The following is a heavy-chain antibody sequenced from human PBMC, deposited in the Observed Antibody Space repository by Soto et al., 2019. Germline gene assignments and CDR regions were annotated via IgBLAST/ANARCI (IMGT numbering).Heavy chain of an antibody. CDR3: ARVRKVLRYFHWLAYSFDH. Sequence: SETLSLTCTVSGGSISSYYWSWIRQPPGKGLEWIGYIYYSGSTNYNPSLKSRVTISVDTSKNQFSLKLSSVTAADTAVYYCARVRKVLRYFHWLAYSFDHWGPGTLATVSS. V-gene: IGHV4-59*01. CDR2: IYYSGST. CDR1: GGSISSYY. D-gene: IGHD3-9*01. J-gene: IGHJ4*02.